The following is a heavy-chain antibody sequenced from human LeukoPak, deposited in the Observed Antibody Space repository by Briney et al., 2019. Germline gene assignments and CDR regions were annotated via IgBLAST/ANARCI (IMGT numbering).Heavy chain of an antibody. J-gene: IGHJ4*02. Sequence: SETLSLTCTVSGGSISSYYWSWIRQPPGKGLEWIGYISYSGITNYNPSLKSRVTISIDTSKNQFSLKLSSVTAADTAVYYCARRMVTDYFDYWGQGTLVTVSS. D-gene: IGHD4-23*01. CDR2: ISYSGIT. CDR1: GGSISSYY. CDR3: ARRMVTDYFDY. V-gene: IGHV4-59*08.